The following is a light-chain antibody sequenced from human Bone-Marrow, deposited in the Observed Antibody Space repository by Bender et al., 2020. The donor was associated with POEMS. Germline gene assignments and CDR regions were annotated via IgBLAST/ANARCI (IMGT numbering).Light chain of an antibody. J-gene: IGLJ1*01. CDR3: SSYAGSNTFL. Sequence: SSELTQDPAVSVAWGQTVRITCQGDSLRRYSASWFQQKPGQAPILLIYDKDKRPSGVSNRFSGSKSGNTASLTISGLQAEDEGDYYCSSYAGSNTFLFGTGTKVTVL. V-gene: IGLV3-19*01. CDR1: SLRRYS. CDR2: DKD.